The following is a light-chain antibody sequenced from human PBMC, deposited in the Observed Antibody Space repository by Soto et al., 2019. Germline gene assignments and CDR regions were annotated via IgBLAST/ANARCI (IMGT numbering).Light chain of an antibody. Sequence: QSALTQPRSVSGSPGQSVTISCTGTSSDVGGYNYVSWYQQHPGKAPKLMIYDVSKRPSGVLDRFSGSKSGNTASLTISGLQAEDEADYYCCSYAGSYTPWVFGGGTKVTVL. V-gene: IGLV2-11*01. CDR3: CSYAGSYTPWV. CDR1: SSDVGGYNY. CDR2: DVS. J-gene: IGLJ3*02.